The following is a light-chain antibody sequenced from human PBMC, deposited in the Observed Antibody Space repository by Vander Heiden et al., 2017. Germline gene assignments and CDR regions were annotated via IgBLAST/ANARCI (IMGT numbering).Light chain of an antibody. CDR2: AAS. CDR1: QSISSY. Sequence: DIQMTQSPSSLSASVGDRVTITCRASQSISSYLNWYQQKPGKAPKLLIYAASSLQSGVPSRFSGSGSGTDFTLTISRLQPEDFATYYCLQSDSTPSTFGPGTKVXIK. J-gene: IGKJ2*01. CDR3: LQSDSTPST. V-gene: IGKV1-39*01.